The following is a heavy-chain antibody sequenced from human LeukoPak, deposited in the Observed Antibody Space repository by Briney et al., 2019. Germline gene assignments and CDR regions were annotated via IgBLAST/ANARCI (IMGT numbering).Heavy chain of an antibody. J-gene: IGHJ5*01. CDR2: INHSGST. CDR1: GGAFSGYY. CDR3: ARRERFSGWFGY. Sequence: SETLSLTCAVYGGAFSGYYWSWIRQPPGKGLEWIGEINHSGSTNYNPSLKSRVTISVDTSKNQFSLKLSSVTAADTAVYYCARRERFSGWFGYWGQGTLVTVSS. V-gene: IGHV4-34*01. D-gene: IGHD1-26*01.